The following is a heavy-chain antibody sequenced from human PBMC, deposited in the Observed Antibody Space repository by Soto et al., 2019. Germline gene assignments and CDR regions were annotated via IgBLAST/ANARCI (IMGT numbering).Heavy chain of an antibody. CDR1: GGSISSGGYY. J-gene: IGHJ5*02. CDR2: IYHSGYT. V-gene: IGHV4-30-2*01. Sequence: SQTLSLTRAVSGGSISSGGYYWNWIRQPPGKGLEWIGYIYHSGYTYYNPSLRSRVTISVDKSKNQFSLHLNSVTAADTAVYYCARDDLYGGWFDPWGQGTLVTVSS. CDR3: ARDDLYGGWFDP. D-gene: IGHD4-17*01.